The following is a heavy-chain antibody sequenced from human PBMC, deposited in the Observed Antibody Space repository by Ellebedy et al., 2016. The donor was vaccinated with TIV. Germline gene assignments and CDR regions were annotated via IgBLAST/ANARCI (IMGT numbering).Heavy chain of an antibody. D-gene: IGHD5-18*01. V-gene: IGHV4-30-4*01. J-gene: IGHJ3*02. CDR1: GDSISSGDYY. CDR3: ARCGYSYGYGGAFNI. Sequence: SETLSLXCTVSGDSISSGDYYWSWIRQPPGKGLEWIGYIYYSGSTYYNPSLKSRVSISVDTSKNQFSLKLSSVTAADTAVYYCARCGYSYGYGGAFNIWGQGTMVTVSS. CDR2: IYYSGST.